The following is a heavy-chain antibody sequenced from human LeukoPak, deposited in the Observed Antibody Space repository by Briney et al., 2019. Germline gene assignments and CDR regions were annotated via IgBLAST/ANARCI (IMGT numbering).Heavy chain of an antibody. J-gene: IGHJ3*02. V-gene: IGHV1-24*01. CDR2: FVPEEAVT. D-gene: IGHD3-3*01. Sequence: ASVKVSCKLSGYTGFELSMHWVRQAPGKGLEWMGGFVPEEAVTIYAQKFQGRVTMTEDTATDTAYMELGGLTSEDTAMYYCATHTIFGVVTYAFHIWGRGTLVTVSS. CDR3: ATHTIFGVVTYAFHI. CDR1: GYTGFELS.